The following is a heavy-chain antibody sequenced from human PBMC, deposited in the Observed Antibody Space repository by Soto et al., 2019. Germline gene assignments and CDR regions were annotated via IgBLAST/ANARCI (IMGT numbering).Heavy chain of an antibody. J-gene: IGHJ6*03. CDR2: IYYSGST. CDR1: GGSISSGGYY. Sequence: SETLSLTCTVSGGSISSGGYYWSWIRQHPGKGLEWFGYIYYSGSTYYNPSLKSRVTISVDTSKNQFSLKLSSVTAADTAVYYCARVSEGEEYSSSSYYYYYMDVWGKGTTVTVSS. V-gene: IGHV4-31*03. CDR3: ARVSEGEEYSSSSYYYYYMDV. D-gene: IGHD6-6*01.